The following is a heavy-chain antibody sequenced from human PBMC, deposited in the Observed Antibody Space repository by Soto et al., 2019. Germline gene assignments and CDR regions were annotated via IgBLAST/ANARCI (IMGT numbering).Heavy chain of an antibody. CDR2: ISWNSGSI. CDR1: GFTFDDYA. V-gene: IGHV3-9*01. Sequence: EVQLVESGGGLVQPGRSLRLSCAASGFTFDDYAMHWVRQAPGKGLEWVSGISWNSGSIGYADSVKGRFTISRDNAKNSLYLQMNSLRAEDTALYYCAKDITQWELWGCFDYWGQGTLVTVSS. J-gene: IGHJ4*02. CDR3: AKDITQWELWGCFDY. D-gene: IGHD1-26*01.